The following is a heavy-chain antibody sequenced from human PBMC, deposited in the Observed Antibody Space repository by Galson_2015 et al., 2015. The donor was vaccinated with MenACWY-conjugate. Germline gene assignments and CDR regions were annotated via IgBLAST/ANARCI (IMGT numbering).Heavy chain of an antibody. CDR2: IDPHNSNT. Sequence: QSGAEVIKPGESLKISCKGSGDSFSTYWVGWVRQMPGKGLEWMGRIDPHNSNTRYSPSFQGQVTISADESISTAFLQWSSFKASDTAMYYCARHPPGGRGMDVWGRGTTVTVSS. CDR1: GDSFSTYW. CDR3: ARHPPGGRGMDV. V-gene: IGHV5-51*01. D-gene: IGHD1-26*01. J-gene: IGHJ6*02.